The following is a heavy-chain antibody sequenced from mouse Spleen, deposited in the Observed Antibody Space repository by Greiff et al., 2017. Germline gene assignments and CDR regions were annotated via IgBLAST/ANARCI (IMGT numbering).Heavy chain of an antibody. D-gene: IGHD3-1*01. V-gene: IGHV5-6*02. CDR1: GFTFSSYG. Sequence: EVKVEESGGDLVKPGGSLKLSCAASGFTFSSYGMSWVRQTPDKRLEWVATISSGGSYTYYPDSVKGRFTISRYNAKNTLYLEMSSLRSEDTAMYYCARHEGAARATWFAYWGQGTLVTVSA. CDR3: ARHEGAARATWFAY. CDR2: ISSGGSYT. J-gene: IGHJ3*01.